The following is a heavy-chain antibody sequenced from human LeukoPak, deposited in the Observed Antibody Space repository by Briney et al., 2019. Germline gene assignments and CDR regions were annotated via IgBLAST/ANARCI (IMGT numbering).Heavy chain of an antibody. D-gene: IGHD6-13*01. CDR2: IYYSGST. J-gene: IGHJ4*02. CDR3: ARVAGTGLYYFDY. V-gene: IGHV4-59*01. CDR1: GGSISSYY. Sequence: SETLSLTCTVSGGSISSYYWSWIRQPPGKGLEWIGYIYYSGSTNYNPSLKSRVTISVDTSKNQFSLKLSSVTAADTAVYYCARVAGTGLYYFDYWGQGTLVTVSS.